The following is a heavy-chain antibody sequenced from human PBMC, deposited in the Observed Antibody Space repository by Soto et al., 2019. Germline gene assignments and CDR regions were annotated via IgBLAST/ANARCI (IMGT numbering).Heavy chain of an antibody. D-gene: IGHD2-2*01. CDR2: MNPNSGNT. J-gene: IGHJ6*03. CDR3: AREKGYCSSTSCYGDYYYYMDV. CDR1: GYTFTSYD. Sequence: QVQLVQSGAEVKKPGASVKVSCKASGYTFTSYDINWVRQATGQGLEWMGWMNPNSGNTGYAQEYQGRVTMTRKTSISTAYMELSSLRSEDTAVYYCAREKGYCSSTSCYGDYYYYMDVWGKGTTVTVSS. V-gene: IGHV1-8*01.